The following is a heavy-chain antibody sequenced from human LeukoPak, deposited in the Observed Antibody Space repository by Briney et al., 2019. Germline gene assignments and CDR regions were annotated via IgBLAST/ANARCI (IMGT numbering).Heavy chain of an antibody. CDR3: ARDAPTLGSHFDY. D-gene: IGHD7-27*01. Sequence: GGSLRLSCAASGFTFSSYSMNWVRQAPGKGLEWVSSISSSSSYIYYTDAVKGRFTISRDNAKNSLYLQMNSLRAEDTAVYYCARDAPTLGSHFDYWGQGTLVTVSS. V-gene: IGHV3-21*01. CDR2: ISSSSSYI. CDR1: GFTFSSYS. J-gene: IGHJ4*02.